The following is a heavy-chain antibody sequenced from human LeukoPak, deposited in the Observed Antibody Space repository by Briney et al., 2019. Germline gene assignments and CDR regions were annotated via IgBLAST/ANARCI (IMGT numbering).Heavy chain of an antibody. J-gene: IGHJ4*02. Sequence: GGSLRLSCAASGYTFTSYGISWVRQAPGQGLEWMGWISAYNGNTNYAQKLQGRVTMTTDTSTSTAYMELRSLRSDDTAVYYCARERFMITFGGVIVRSDYWGQGTLVTVSS. CDR2: ISAYNGNT. V-gene: IGHV1-18*01. D-gene: IGHD3-16*02. CDR1: GYTFTSYG. CDR3: ARERFMITFGGVIVRSDY.